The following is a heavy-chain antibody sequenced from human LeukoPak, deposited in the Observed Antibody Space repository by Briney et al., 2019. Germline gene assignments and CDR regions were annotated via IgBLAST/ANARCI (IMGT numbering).Heavy chain of an antibody. Sequence: SETLSLTCTVSGGSISSGSYYWSWIRQPAGKGLEWIGRIYTSGSTNYNPSLKSRVTISVDTSKNQLSLKLSSVTAADTAVYYCAREPYWGQGTLVTVSS. CDR1: GGSISSGSYY. V-gene: IGHV4-61*02. CDR3: AREPY. J-gene: IGHJ4*02. CDR2: IYTSGST.